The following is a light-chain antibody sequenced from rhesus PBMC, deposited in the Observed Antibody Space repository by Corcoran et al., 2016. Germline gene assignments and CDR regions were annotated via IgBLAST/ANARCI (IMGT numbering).Light chain of an antibody. CDR1: QGISDY. Sequence: DIQMTQSPSSLSASVGDRVTITCRASQGISDYLSWYQQKPGKAPKRLMYAASNLESGVPSRFSGRGAGTDCILTISSLQPEDFAAYYCLQGYSTPFTFGPGTKLDIK. J-gene: IGKJ3*01. CDR2: AAS. V-gene: IGKV1-36*02. CDR3: LQGYSTPFT.